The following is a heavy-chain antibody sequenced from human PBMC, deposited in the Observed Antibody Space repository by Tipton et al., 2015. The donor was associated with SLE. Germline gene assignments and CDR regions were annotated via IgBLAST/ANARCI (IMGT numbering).Heavy chain of an antibody. Sequence: TLSLTCTVSGGPLSSYYWSWIRQPAGKGLEWIGRIYASGSTEYNPSLKSRVTISVDPSKNQFSLRLTSLTAADTAVYYCAREGGPVAFRPYYFDSWGQGILVTVSS. V-gene: IGHV4-4*07. CDR3: AREGGPVAFRPYYFDS. D-gene: IGHD6-19*01. J-gene: IGHJ4*02. CDR1: GGPLSSYY. CDR2: IYASGST.